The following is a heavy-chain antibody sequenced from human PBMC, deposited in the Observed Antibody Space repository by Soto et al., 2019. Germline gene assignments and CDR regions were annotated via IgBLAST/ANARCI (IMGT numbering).Heavy chain of an antibody. J-gene: IGHJ3*02. V-gene: IGHV5-51*01. CDR3: ARRLDAFDI. CDR1: VKSFTSYW. Sequence: EVQLVQSGAEVKKPGESLKISCKGSVKSFTSYWIGGLRQMPGKGLDWMGIIYPDGSDTRYRTSVQGQVTISEDWAIRTAYLQWSSLKATDTAIYYCARRLDAFDIWGQGKMVNVSS. CDR2: IYPDGSDT. D-gene: IGHD5-12*01.